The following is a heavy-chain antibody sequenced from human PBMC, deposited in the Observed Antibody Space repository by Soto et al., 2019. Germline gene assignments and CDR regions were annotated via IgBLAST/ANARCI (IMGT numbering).Heavy chain of an antibody. J-gene: IGHJ4*02. CDR2: INPSGGST. CDR3: AKAGRKVTTFRARGLYYFDY. D-gene: IGHD4-17*01. CDR1: GYTFTSYY. V-gene: IGHV1-46*03. Sequence: ASVKVSCKASGYTFTSYYMHWVRQAPGQGLEWMGIINPSGGSTSYAQKFQGRVTMTRDTSTSTVYMELSSLRSEDTAVYYCAKAGRKVTTFRARGLYYFDYWGQGTLVTVSS.